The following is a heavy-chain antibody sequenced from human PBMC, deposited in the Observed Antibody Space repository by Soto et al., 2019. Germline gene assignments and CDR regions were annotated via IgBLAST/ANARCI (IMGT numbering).Heavy chain of an antibody. CDR3: AKGPGMYSDFDY. D-gene: IGHD2-8*01. Sequence: EVQMLESGGGLVQPGGSLRLSCAASGFTFRSYAMSWVRQAPGKGLDWVSAISGSDGSTYYADSVKGRFTISRDDSRNPLHLQMHSLRAEDTAIYYCAKGPGMYSDFDYWGQGTLVTVSS. CDR2: ISGSDGST. CDR1: GFTFRSYA. V-gene: IGHV3-23*01. J-gene: IGHJ4*02.